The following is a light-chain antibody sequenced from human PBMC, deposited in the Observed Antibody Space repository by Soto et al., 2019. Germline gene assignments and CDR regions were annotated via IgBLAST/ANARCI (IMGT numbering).Light chain of an antibody. CDR3: QVWDSSSDHVV. CDR2: YDS. CDR1: NIGSKS. J-gene: IGLJ2*01. Sequence: SYELTQPPSVSEAPGKTAKIACGGNNIGSKSVHWYQQKPGQAPVLVIYYDSDRPSGIPERFSGSNPGNTATLTISRVEAGDEADYYCQVWDSSSDHVVFGGGTKLTVL. V-gene: IGLV3-21*04.